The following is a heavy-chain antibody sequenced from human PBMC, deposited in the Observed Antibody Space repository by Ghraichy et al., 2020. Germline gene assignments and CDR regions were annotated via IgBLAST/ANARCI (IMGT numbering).Heavy chain of an antibody. Sequence: SQTLSLTCAISGDSVSSNSAAWNWIRQSPSRGLEWLGRTYYRSKWYNEYAVSVRSRITINPDTSKNHFSLQLNSVTPEDTAVYFCARELWELSSSRYYGIDVWGRGTTVTVSS. D-gene: IGHD1-26*01. CDR1: GDSVSSNSAA. J-gene: IGHJ6*02. CDR3: ARELWELSSSRYYGIDV. V-gene: IGHV6-1*01. CDR2: TYYRSKWYN.